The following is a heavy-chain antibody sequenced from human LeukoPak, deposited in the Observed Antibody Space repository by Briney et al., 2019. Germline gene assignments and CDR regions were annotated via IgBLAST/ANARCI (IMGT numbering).Heavy chain of an antibody. Sequence: GGSLRLSCTASGLTFDDYAIHWVRQVPGKGLEWVASINWNSGAIGYAASVKGRFTISRDNAKNSLYLQMNRLRPEDMALYYCAKGRYYDFWSYFDYWGQGALVT. CDR1: GLTFDDYA. J-gene: IGHJ4*02. D-gene: IGHD3-3*01. V-gene: IGHV3-9*03. CDR2: INWNSGAI. CDR3: AKGRYYDFWSYFDY.